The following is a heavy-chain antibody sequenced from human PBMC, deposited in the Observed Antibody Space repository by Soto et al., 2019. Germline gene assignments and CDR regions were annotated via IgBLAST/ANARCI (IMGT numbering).Heavy chain of an antibody. Sequence: GESLKISCNGSGYSFTSYWISWVRQMPGKGLEWMGRIDPSDSYTNYSPSFQGHVTISADKSISTAYLQWSSLKASDTAMYYCARGGLQSYYYYGMDVWGQGTTVTVSS. CDR1: GYSFTSYW. CDR3: ARGGLQSYYYYGMDV. CDR2: IDPSDSYT. J-gene: IGHJ6*02. D-gene: IGHD5-12*01. V-gene: IGHV5-10-1*01.